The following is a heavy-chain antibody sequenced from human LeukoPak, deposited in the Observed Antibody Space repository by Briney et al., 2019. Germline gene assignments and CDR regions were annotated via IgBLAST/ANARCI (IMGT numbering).Heavy chain of an antibody. CDR2: TSSDLNVK. J-gene: IGHJ4*02. V-gene: IGHV3-30*03. CDR1: GFTFSSYA. CDR3: AREGYYGSGSPPSLYFDY. D-gene: IGHD3-10*01. Sequence: GGSLRLSCAASGFTFSSYAMSWVRQAPGKGLEWVAVTSSDLNVKLYADSVKGRFTISRDNSRSTLYLQMNSLRPEDTAIYYCAREGYYGSGSPPSLYFDYWGQGTLVTVSS.